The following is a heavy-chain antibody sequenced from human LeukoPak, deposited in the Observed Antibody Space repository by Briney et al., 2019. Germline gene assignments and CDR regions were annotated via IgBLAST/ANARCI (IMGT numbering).Heavy chain of an antibody. CDR2: ISSSSSYI. Sequence: PGGSLRLSCAASGFTFSSYGMHWVRQAPGKGLEWVSSISSSSSYIYYADSVKGRFTISRDNAKNSLYLQMNSLRAEDTAVYYCARPPYGGNPSFDYWGQGTLVTVSS. D-gene: IGHD4-23*01. CDR3: ARPPYGGNPSFDY. V-gene: IGHV3-21*01. J-gene: IGHJ4*02. CDR1: GFTFSSYG.